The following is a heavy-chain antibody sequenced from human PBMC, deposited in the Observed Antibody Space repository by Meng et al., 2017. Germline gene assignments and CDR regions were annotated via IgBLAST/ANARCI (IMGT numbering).Heavy chain of an antibody. Sequence: GGSLRLSCAASGFTFSSYWMSWVRQAPGKGLEWVANIKEDGSEEYYVDSVKGRFTISRDNAKNSLYLQMNSLRVEDTAVYYCARSARDYYDSSGYQVDAFDIWGQGTMVTVSS. J-gene: IGHJ3*02. CDR1: GFTFSSYW. V-gene: IGHV3-7*01. CDR2: IKEDGSEE. CDR3: ARSARDYYDSSGYQVDAFDI. D-gene: IGHD3-22*01.